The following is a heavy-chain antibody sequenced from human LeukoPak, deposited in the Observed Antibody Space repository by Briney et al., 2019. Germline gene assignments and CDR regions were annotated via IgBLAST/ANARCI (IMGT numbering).Heavy chain of an antibody. Sequence: GGSLRLSCAASGFTFSSYGMHWVRQAPGKGLEWVAVISYDGSNKYYADSVEGRFTISRDNSKNTLYLQMNSLRAEDTAVYYCARLTAVGTLAAFDIWGQGTMVTVSS. J-gene: IGHJ3*02. CDR1: GFTFSSYG. V-gene: IGHV3-30*03. CDR2: ISYDGSNK. D-gene: IGHD6-19*01. CDR3: ARLTAVGTLAAFDI.